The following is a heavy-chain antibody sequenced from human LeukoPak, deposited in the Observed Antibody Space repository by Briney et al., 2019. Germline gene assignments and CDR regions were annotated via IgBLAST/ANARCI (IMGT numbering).Heavy chain of an antibody. D-gene: IGHD2-2*01. J-gene: IGHJ4*02. CDR1: GLTFSGYY. CDR3: ARGGCSSTSCLDY. CDR2: INHSGST. V-gene: IGHV4-34*01. Sequence: AETLCLTCAAYGLTFSGYYWSWIRQPPGKGLEWIGEINHSGSTNYNPSLKSRVTISVDTSKNQFSLKLSSVTAADTAVYYCARGGCSSTSCLDYWGQGTLDTVSS.